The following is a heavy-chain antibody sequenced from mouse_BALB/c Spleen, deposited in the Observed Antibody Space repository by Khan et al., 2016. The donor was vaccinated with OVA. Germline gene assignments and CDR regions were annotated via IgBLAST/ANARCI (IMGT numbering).Heavy chain of an antibody. CDR1: GDSITSGY. Sequence: EVELVESGPSLVKPSQTLSLTCSVTGDSITSGYWNWIRKFPGNKLEYMGYMIYSGNTYYNPYLKSRISITRHTSKNQYYLQLNSVTTEDTATYYCARSTYRYAFVYWGQGTLVTVSA. J-gene: IGHJ3*01. CDR2: MIYSGNT. D-gene: IGHD2-14*01. CDR3: ARSTYRYAFVY. V-gene: IGHV3-8*02.